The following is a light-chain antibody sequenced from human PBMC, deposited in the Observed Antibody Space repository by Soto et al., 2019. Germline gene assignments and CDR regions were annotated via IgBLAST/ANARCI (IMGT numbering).Light chain of an antibody. CDR1: SSDVGGYNY. Sequence: QSALTQPASVSGSPGQSITISCTGTSSDVGGYNYVSWYQQHPGKAPKLMIYDVSDRPSGVSNRFSVSKSDNTASLTISGLQAEDEADYYCSSYTSSSTVIFGGGTKVTVL. J-gene: IGLJ2*01. V-gene: IGLV2-14*01. CDR3: SSYTSSSTVI. CDR2: DVS.